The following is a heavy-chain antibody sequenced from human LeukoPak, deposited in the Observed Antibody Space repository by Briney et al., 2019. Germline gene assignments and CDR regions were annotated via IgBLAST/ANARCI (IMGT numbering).Heavy chain of an antibody. V-gene: IGHV3-48*01. J-gene: IGHJ4*02. Sequence: GGSLRLSCAASGFTLSRDSMNWVRQAPGEGLEWISYISYDSAIKYYADSVRGRFTISRDNSKNTLYLQMNSLRAEDTAVYYCARALFGELYSAPDYWGQGTLVTVSS. D-gene: IGHD3-10*02. CDR1: GFTLSRDS. CDR3: ARALFGELYSAPDY. CDR2: ISYDSAIK.